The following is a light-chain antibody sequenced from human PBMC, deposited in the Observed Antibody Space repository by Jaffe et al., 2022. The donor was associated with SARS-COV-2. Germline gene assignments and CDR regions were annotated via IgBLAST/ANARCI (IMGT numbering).Light chain of an antibody. CDR3: AAWDDSLNGVV. J-gene: IGLJ2*01. V-gene: IGLV1-44*01. CDR2: NTN. Sequence: QSVLTQPPSASGTPGQRVTISCSGSSSNIGTNVINWYQQLPGTAPKLLVYNTNQRPSGVPDRFSGSKSGTSASLAISGLQSEDEAYYYCAAWDDSLNGVVFGGGTKLTVL. CDR1: SSNIGTNV.